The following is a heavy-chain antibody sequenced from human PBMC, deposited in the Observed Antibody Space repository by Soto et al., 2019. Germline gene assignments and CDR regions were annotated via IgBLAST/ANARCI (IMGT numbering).Heavy chain of an antibody. Sequence: QINSKESGPTLVKPTQTLTRTCTFAGFSFSSIGEGVGWIRQPPGKALEWLALIYWDDDKRYSPSLKSRLTITKDTSKNQVVLTTTNMDPVDTATYYCVQSRCGGDCLQSYSSHSYYGLDVWGQGTTVTVSS. CDR2: IYWDDDK. CDR3: VQSRCGGDCLQSYSSHSYYGLDV. V-gene: IGHV2-5*02. CDR1: GFSFSSIGEG. D-gene: IGHD2-21*02. J-gene: IGHJ6*02.